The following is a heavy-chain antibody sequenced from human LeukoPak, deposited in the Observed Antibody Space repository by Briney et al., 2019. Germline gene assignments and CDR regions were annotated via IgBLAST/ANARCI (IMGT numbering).Heavy chain of an antibody. D-gene: IGHD3-16*02. CDR2: ISAYNGNT. CDR1: GYTFTCYG. V-gene: IGHV1-18*01. Sequence: ASVKVSCKASGYTFTCYGISWVRQAPGQGLEWMGWISAYNGNTNYAQKLQGRVTMTTDTSTSTAYMELRSLRSDDTAVYYCARDYDYVWGSYRSPLTRFDHWGQGTLVTVSS. CDR3: ARDYDYVWGSYRSPLTRFDH. J-gene: IGHJ4*02.